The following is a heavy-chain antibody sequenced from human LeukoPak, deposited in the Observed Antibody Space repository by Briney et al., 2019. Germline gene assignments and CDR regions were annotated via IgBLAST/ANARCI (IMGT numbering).Heavy chain of an antibody. V-gene: IGHV3-30*02. CDR3: AKDYDDKFDY. CDR1: GFTFSSYG. Sequence: TGGSLRLSCAASGFTFSSYGMHWVRQAQGKGLEWVAFIRYDGSNKYYADSVKGRFTISRDNSKNTLYLQMNSLRAEDTALYYCAKDYDDKFDYWGQGTLVTVSS. J-gene: IGHJ4*02. D-gene: IGHD3-9*01. CDR2: IRYDGSNK.